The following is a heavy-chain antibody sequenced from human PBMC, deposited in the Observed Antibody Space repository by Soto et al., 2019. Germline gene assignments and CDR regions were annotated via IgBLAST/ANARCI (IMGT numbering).Heavy chain of an antibody. CDR1: GGTFSSYA. Sequence: ASVKVSCKASGGTFSSYAISWVRQAPGQGLEWMGGIIPIFGTANYAQKFQGRVTITADESTSTAYMELSSLRSEDTAVYYCSRGRIVVVTAIFDYWGQGTLVTVSS. CDR2: IIPIFGTA. J-gene: IGHJ4*02. V-gene: IGHV1-69*13. D-gene: IGHD2-21*02. CDR3: SRGRIVVVTAIFDY.